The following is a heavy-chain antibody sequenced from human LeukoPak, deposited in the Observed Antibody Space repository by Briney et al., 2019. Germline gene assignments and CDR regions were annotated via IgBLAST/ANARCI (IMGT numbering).Heavy chain of an antibody. V-gene: IGHV3-23*01. CDR1: GFTFSSYS. J-gene: IGHJ6*02. CDR2: ISCRGGST. Sequence: GGSLRLFCAASGFTFSSYSMSWVRRAPGKGLEGVTAISCRGGSTYYADSVKGRFTISRDNSKNTLYLQMNSLRAEDTAVYYCAKSQLARYYYYYGMDVWGQGTTVTVSS. D-gene: IGHD6-6*01. CDR3: AKSQLARYYYYYGMDV.